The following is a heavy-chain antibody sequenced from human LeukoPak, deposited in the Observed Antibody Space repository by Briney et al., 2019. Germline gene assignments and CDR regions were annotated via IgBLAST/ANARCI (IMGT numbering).Heavy chain of an antibody. D-gene: IGHD6-13*01. CDR3: ARRIAALGREFDY. CDR1: GFSFASYW. J-gene: IGHJ4*02. CDR2: MNPGNSDT. Sequence: GESLKISCKGSGFSFASYWIAWVRQMPGEGLEWMGIMNPGNSDTRYSPSFQGQVTFSADKSINTAYLQWSSLKASDTAMYYCARRIAALGREFDYWGQGTLVTVSS. V-gene: IGHV5-51*01.